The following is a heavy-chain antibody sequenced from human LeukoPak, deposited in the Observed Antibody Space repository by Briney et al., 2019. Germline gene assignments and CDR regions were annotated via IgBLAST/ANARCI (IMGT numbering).Heavy chain of an antibody. D-gene: IGHD1-26*01. V-gene: IGHV3-30*14. CDR1: GFTSCSYA. J-gene: IGHJ4*02. Sequence: PGGSLRLSCAASGFTSCSYAMHWVRQAPGKGLEWVAVISYDGSNKYYADSVKGRFTISRDNSKNTLYLQMGSLRAEDMAVYYCARDGGSYSFCHWRRGTLVTVSS. CDR2: ISYDGSNK. CDR3: ARDGGSYSFCH.